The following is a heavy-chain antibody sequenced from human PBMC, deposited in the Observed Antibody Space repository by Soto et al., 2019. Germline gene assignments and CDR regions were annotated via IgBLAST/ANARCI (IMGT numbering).Heavy chain of an antibody. CDR1: GYTFTGYY. J-gene: IGHJ4*02. CDR3: ARDRIMTTATDFDY. Sequence: ASVKVSCKASGYTFTGYYMHWVRQAPGQGLEWMGWINPNSGGTNYAQKFQGWVTMTRDTSISTAYMELSRLRSDDTAVYYCARDRIMTTATDFDYWGQGTLVTSPQ. D-gene: IGHD4-17*01. V-gene: IGHV1-2*04. CDR2: INPNSGGT.